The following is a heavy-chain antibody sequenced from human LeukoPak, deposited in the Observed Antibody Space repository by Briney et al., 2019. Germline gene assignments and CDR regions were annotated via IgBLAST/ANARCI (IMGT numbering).Heavy chain of an antibody. D-gene: IGHD2-2*01. Sequence: ASVKVSCKASGYTFTNYGISWVRQAPGRGLEWMGWISAYNGNTNYAQKLQGRVIMTTDTSTSTAYMELRSLRSDDTAVYYCARDYCSSTSCSFLSWFDPWGQGTLVTVSS. CDR3: ARDYCSSTSCSFLSWFDP. CDR1: GYTFTNYG. J-gene: IGHJ5*02. V-gene: IGHV1-18*01. CDR2: ISAYNGNT.